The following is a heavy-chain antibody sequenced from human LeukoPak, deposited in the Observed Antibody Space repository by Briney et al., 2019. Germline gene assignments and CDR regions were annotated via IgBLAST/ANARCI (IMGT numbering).Heavy chain of an antibody. Sequence: GGSLRLSCAASGFTFSGSAMHWVRQASGKGLEWVGRIRSKANSYATAYAASVKGRFTISRDDSKNTAYLQMNSLETEDTAVYYCTRQSYDSSGYYYGFDYWGQGTLVTVSS. CDR1: GFTFSGSA. V-gene: IGHV3-73*01. D-gene: IGHD3-22*01. CDR3: TRQSYDSSGYYYGFDY. J-gene: IGHJ4*02. CDR2: IRSKANSYAT.